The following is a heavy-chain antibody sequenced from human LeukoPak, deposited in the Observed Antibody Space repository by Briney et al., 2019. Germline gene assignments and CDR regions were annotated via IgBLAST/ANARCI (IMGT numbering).Heavy chain of an antibody. V-gene: IGHV4-39*07. J-gene: IGHJ6*03. D-gene: IGHD3-3*01. CDR3: ARVPISSYYYYYYMDV. CDR2: IYYSGST. Sequence: PSQTLSLTCTVSGGSISSGGYYWGWIRQPPGKGLEWIGSIYYSGSTYYNPSLKSRVTISVDTSKNQFSLKLSSVTAADTAVYYCARVPISSYYYYYYMDVWGKGTTVTVSS. CDR1: GGSISSGGYY.